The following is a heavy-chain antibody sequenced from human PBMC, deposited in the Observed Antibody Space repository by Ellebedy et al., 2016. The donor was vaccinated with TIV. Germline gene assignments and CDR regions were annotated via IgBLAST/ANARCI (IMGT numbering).Heavy chain of an antibody. CDR1: GGSMRSYY. D-gene: IGHD1-26*01. J-gene: IGHJ5*02. V-gene: IGHV4-59*01. Sequence: MPSETLSLTCSVSGGSMRSYYWSWIRQPPGKGLEWVACVHKNGATKYNPSLQSRVTMSVDTSANEFSLSLRSVTAADTAVYYCGRVVDKYADGKFGRWFDPWGQGILVTVAS. CDR2: VHKNGAT. CDR3: GRVVDKYADGKFGRWFDP.